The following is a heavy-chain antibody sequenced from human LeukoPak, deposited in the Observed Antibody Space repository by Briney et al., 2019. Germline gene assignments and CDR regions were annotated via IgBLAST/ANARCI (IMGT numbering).Heavy chain of an antibody. J-gene: IGHJ3*01. CDR2: INPKSGNT. CDR1: GYSFIDYY. D-gene: IGHD4-17*01. V-gene: IGHV1-2*02. CDR3: ARDQVTDYVAL. Sequence: ASVKVSCTASGYSFIDYYIHWVRQAPGQGLEWMGWINPKSGNTNYAQKFQGRVTMTRDTSITTAYMELSRLKSDDTAVYYCARDQVTDYVALWGQGTMVTVSS.